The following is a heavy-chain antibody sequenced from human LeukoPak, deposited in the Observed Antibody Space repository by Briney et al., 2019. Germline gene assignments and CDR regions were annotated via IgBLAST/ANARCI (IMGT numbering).Heavy chain of an antibody. Sequence: PSETLSLTCAVYGGSFSGYYWSWIRQPPGKGLEWIGEINHSGSTNYNPSLKSRVTISVDTSKNQFSLKLSSVTAADTAVYYCARLRRVTYYYDSSGSYYFDYWGQGTLVTVSS. CDR1: GGSFSGYY. V-gene: IGHV4-34*01. J-gene: IGHJ4*02. CDR3: ARLRRVTYYYDSSGSYYFDY. CDR2: INHSGST. D-gene: IGHD3-22*01.